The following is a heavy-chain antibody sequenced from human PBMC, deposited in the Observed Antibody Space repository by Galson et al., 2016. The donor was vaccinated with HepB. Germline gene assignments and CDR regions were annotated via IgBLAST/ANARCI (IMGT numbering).Heavy chain of an antibody. CDR1: GFTFRNYG. CDR3: AKGSTAPAV. V-gene: IGHV3-23*01. D-gene: IGHD2-2*01. J-gene: IGHJ6*04. Sequence: SLRLSCAASGFTFRNYGMTWVRQAPGKGLEVVSSISRSGDSTDYADTVKGRFTISRDKSKNTPSLQMNSLTAYDTAIYYCAKGSTAPAVWGKGTTVTVSS. CDR2: ISRSGDST.